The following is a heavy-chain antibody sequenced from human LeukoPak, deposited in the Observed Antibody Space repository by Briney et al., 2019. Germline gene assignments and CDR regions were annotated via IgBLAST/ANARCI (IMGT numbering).Heavy chain of an antibody. D-gene: IGHD6-13*01. CDR3: AREPPTLYSSSWYYFDY. CDR2: INPSGGST. Sequence: ASVKVSCKASGYTFTSYYMHWVRQAPGQGLEWIGIINPSGGSTSYAQKFQGRVTMTRDTSTSTVYMELSSLRSEDTAVYYCAREPPTLYSSSWYYFDYWGQGTLVTVSS. CDR1: GYTFTSYY. V-gene: IGHV1-46*01. J-gene: IGHJ4*02.